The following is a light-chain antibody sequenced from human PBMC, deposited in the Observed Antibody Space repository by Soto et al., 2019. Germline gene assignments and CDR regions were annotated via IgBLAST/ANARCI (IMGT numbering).Light chain of an antibody. Sequence: QLTPSPSSLSASVGDRVHINFLASQGIDSYLAWYQQRPGKVPQLLIYETSILQSGVSSRFSGSGSGTDFTLTISSLQAEDFATYYCQQTRSYPSTFGGGTKVDI. V-gene: IGKV1-9*01. CDR1: QGIDSY. CDR3: QQTRSYPST. CDR2: ETS. J-gene: IGKJ4*01.